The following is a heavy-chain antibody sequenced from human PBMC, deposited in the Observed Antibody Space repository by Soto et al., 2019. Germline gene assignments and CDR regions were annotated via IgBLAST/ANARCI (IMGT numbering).Heavy chain of an antibody. V-gene: IGHV3-21*06. CDR2: ISSTTNYI. J-gene: IGHJ4*02. CDR3: ARESEDLTSNFDY. Sequence: VSLRLSCAASGFTFTRYSMNWVRQAPGKGLEWASSISSTTNYIYYGDSMKGRFTISRDNAKNSLYLEMNSLRAEDTAVYYCARESEDLTSNFDYWGQGTLVTVSS. CDR1: GFTFTRYS.